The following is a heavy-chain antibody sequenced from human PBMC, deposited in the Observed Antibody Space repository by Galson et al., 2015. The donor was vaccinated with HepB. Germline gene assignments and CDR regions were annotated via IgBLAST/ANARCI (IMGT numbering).Heavy chain of an antibody. Sequence: SLRLSCAASGFIFSDSGIHWVRQASGKGLEWVARIRSKANSYATAYAASGKGRFTISRADSENRAYLQKNSLKTEDTAVYYCTRLKEMPTVENAFDIWGPGTMVTVPS. D-gene: IGHD5-24*01. CDR3: TRLKEMPTVENAFDI. CDR2: IRSKANSYAT. CDR1: GFIFSDSG. J-gene: IGHJ3*02. V-gene: IGHV3-73*01.